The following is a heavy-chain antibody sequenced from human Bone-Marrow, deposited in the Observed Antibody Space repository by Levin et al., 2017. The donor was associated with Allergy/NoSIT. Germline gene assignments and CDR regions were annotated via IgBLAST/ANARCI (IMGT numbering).Heavy chain of an antibody. D-gene: IGHD2-15*01. CDR2: IDQSGNT. CDR1: NYSISSDFH. Sequence: SETLSLTCAVSNYSISSDFHWGWIRQPPGKGLEWIGSIDQSGNTYYNPSLKSRVTISLDTSKNQFSLRLTSVTAADTAVYYCARTLGFCSGDGCYYYFDQWGQGTLVTVSS. J-gene: IGHJ4*02. CDR3: ARTLGFCSGDGCYYYFDQ. V-gene: IGHV4-38-2*01.